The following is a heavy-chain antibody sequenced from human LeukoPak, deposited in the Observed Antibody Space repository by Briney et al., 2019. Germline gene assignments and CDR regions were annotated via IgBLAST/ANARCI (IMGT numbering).Heavy chain of an antibody. D-gene: IGHD3-22*01. CDR2: IWYDGSNR. CDR3: ARGGYYDRSSYYSYLDY. V-gene: IGHV3-33*01. J-gene: IGHJ4*02. Sequence: GGSLRLSCAASGFTFSSYGMHWVRQAPGKGQEWVAVIWYDGSNRYYSDSVKGRFTISRDNSKNTVYLQMNSLRAEDTAVYFCARGGYYDRSSYYSYLDYWGQGTLVTVSS. CDR1: GFTFSSYG.